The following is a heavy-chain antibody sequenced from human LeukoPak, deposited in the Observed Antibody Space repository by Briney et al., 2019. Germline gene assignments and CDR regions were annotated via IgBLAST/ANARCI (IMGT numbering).Heavy chain of an antibody. CDR3: ASVYSSSWSNWFDP. CDR2: IRYDGSNK. V-gene: IGHV3-30*02. CDR1: GFTFSSYG. D-gene: IGHD6-13*01. J-gene: IGHJ5*02. Sequence: GGSLRLSCAASGFTFSSYGMNWVRQAPGKGLEWAAFIRYDGSNKNYADSVKGRFTISRDNSKNTLYLQMNSLRAEDTAVYYCASVYSSSWSNWFDPWGQGTLVTVSS.